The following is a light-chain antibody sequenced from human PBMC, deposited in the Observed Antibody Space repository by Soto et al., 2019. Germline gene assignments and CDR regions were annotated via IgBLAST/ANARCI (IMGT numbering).Light chain of an antibody. CDR1: QGLLYSHGYNY. CDR3: MQALHAPRT. J-gene: IGKJ1*01. Sequence: EIVMTQCPLSLPVTPEEPDSISCRPSQGLLYSHGYNYLGWHLQKLRRSPQLVIYLNSNVASGVADRFRGSVSGADFTLNVNRVEAEDVGTYYCMQALHAPRTFGQGTKVDIK. CDR2: LNS. V-gene: IGKV2-28*01.